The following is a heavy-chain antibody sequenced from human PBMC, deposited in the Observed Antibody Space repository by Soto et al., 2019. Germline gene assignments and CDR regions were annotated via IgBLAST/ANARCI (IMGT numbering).Heavy chain of an antibody. CDR2: IGTNGAST. V-gene: IGHV3-64D*06. CDR3: FKGAGASAGSYLWFDP. CDR1: GFTFSRSA. Sequence: AGGSLRLSCSTSGFTFSRSALHWVRQAPGKGLEYVSGIGTNGASTYYPDSVKGRFIISRDNSKNILYLQMNSLRPEDSAVYYFFKGAGASAGSYLWFDPSGPG. D-gene: IGHD6-6*01. J-gene: IGHJ5*02.